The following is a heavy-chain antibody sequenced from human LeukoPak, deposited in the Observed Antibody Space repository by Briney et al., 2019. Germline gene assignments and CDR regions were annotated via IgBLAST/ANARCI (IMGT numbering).Heavy chain of an antibody. CDR1: GGSISSHY. D-gene: IGHD5-18*01. CDR2: IYYSGSS. Sequence: SETLSLTCTVSGGSISSHYWSWIRQPPGKGLEWIGYIYYSGSSNYNPSLQSRVTISPDTSKNQFSLRLTSVTAADTAVYYCARDEGTAMVFDYWGQGTLVTVSS. J-gene: IGHJ4*02. V-gene: IGHV4-59*11. CDR3: ARDEGTAMVFDY.